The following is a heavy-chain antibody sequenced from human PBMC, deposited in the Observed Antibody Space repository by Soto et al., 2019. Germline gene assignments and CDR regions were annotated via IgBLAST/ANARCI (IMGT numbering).Heavy chain of an antibody. CDR3: ARDQCGCSGGICYCSYYYYGMDV. Sequence: QVQLVESGGGVVQPGRSLRLSCAASGFTFSSYGMHWVRQAPGKGLEWVAVIWYDGSNKYYADSVKGRFTISRDNSKNTLYLQMNSLRAEDTAVYYCARDQCGCSGGICYCSYYYYGMDVWGQGNTVTVSS. CDR2: IWYDGSNK. CDR1: GFTFSSYG. V-gene: IGHV3-33*01. D-gene: IGHD2-15*01. J-gene: IGHJ6*02.